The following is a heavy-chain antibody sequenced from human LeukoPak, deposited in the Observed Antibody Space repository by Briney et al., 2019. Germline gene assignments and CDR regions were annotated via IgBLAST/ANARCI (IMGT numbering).Heavy chain of an antibody. CDR1: GFTFSSYG. Sequence: GRSLRLSCTASGFTFSSYGMHWVRQAPGKGLEWVAITSYDGSNKNYADSVKGRFTISRDNSKNTLYLQMNSLRAEDTAVYYCAKDLTTMVRGDKPDYWGQGTLVTVSS. D-gene: IGHD3-10*01. V-gene: IGHV3-30*18. J-gene: IGHJ4*02. CDR2: TSYDGSNK. CDR3: AKDLTTMVRGDKPDY.